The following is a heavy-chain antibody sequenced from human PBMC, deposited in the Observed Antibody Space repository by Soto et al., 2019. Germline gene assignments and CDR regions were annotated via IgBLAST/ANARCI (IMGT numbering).Heavy chain of an antibody. V-gene: IGHV1-69*13. Sequence: SVKVSCKASGGTFSSYAISWVRQAPGQGLEWMGGIIPIFGTANYAQKFQGRVTITADESTSTAYMELSSLRSEDTAVYYCARVSKDIVVVVAAIGDAFDSWGQGTMVTVSS. J-gene: IGHJ3*02. CDR2: IIPIFGTA. D-gene: IGHD2-15*01. CDR1: GGTFSSYA. CDR3: ARVSKDIVVVVAAIGDAFDS.